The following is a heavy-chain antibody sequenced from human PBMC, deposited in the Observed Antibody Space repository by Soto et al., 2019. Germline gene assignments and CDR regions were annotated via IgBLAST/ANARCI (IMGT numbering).Heavy chain of an antibody. V-gene: IGHV3-21*01. J-gene: IGHJ4*02. Sequence: GGSLRLSCAASGFTFSSYSMNWVRQAPGKGLEWVSSISSSSSYIYYADSVKGRFTISRDNAKDSLYLQMNSLRAEDTAVYYCARDFDEGGNLAYWGQGTLVTVSS. CDR3: ARDFDEGGNLAY. CDR1: GFTFSSYS. CDR2: ISSSSSYI. D-gene: IGHD2-15*01.